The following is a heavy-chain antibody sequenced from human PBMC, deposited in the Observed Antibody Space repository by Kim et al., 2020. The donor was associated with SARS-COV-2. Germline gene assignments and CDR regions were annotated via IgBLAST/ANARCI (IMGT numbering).Heavy chain of an antibody. CDR2: IWYDGSNK. Sequence: GGSLRLSCAASGFTFSSYGMHWVRQAPGKGLEWVAVIWYDGSNKYYADSVKGRFTISRDNSKNTLYLQMNSQRAEDTAVYYCARYNRGSITMVRGVILRYGMDVWGQGTTVTVSS. J-gene: IGHJ6*02. D-gene: IGHD3-10*01. CDR1: GFTFSSYG. CDR3: ARYNRGSITMVRGVILRYGMDV. V-gene: IGHV3-33*01.